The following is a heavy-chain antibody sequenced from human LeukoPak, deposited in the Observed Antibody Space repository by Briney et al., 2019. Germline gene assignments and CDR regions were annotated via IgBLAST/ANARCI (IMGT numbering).Heavy chain of an antibody. CDR2: ISSSSSYI. Sequence: GGSLRLSCAASGFTFSSYSMNWVRQAPGKGLEWVSSISSSSSYIYYADSVKGRFTISRDNAKNSLYLQMNSLRAEDTAVYYCARGFIAVAGHDYYYYGMDVWGQGTTVTVSS. J-gene: IGHJ6*02. CDR3: ARGFIAVAGHDYYYYGMDV. D-gene: IGHD6-19*01. CDR1: GFTFSSYS. V-gene: IGHV3-21*01.